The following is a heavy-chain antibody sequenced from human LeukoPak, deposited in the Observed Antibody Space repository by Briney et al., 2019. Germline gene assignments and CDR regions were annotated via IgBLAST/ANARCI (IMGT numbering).Heavy chain of an antibody. Sequence: GGSLRLSCAASGFTFSSYWMSWGRHAPGKGLEWVANIKQDGSENYYVDPVKGRFTISRDNANNSLYLQMNSLRAEDTAVYYCAREVPAADYWGQGTLVTVSS. J-gene: IGHJ4*02. CDR3: AREVPAADY. CDR1: GFTFSSYW. V-gene: IGHV3-7*03. CDR2: IKQDGSEN. D-gene: IGHD2-2*01.